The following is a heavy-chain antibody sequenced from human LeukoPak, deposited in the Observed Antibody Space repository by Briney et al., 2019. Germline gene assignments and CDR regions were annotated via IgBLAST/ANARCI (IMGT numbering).Heavy chain of an antibody. Sequence: GASVKVSCKASGYSFIRYHIHWVRQAPGQGLEWMGVLKLYDGSISHAEKFQGRVTMTSDTSTSTVYMELSSLRSEDTAVYYCARDGYCSSTSCYRNWFDPWGQGTLVTVSS. V-gene: IGHV1-46*01. CDR1: GYSFIRYH. D-gene: IGHD2-2*03. J-gene: IGHJ5*02. CDR3: ARDGYCSSTSCYRNWFDP. CDR2: LKLYDGSI.